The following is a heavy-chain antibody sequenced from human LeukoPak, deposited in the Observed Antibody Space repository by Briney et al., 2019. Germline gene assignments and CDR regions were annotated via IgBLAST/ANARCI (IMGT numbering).Heavy chain of an antibody. CDR3: ARLWWVPTSYFDY. V-gene: IGHV4-4*09. CDR2: IYSSEST. Sequence: PSETLSLTCSVSGGSINSHYWTWIRQPPGEGLEWIGYIYSSESTNYNPSLKSRVTISLDTSKRQVSLKLSSVTAADTAVYYCARLWWVPTSYFDYWGQGTLVTVSS. CDR1: GGSINSHY. J-gene: IGHJ4*02. D-gene: IGHD2-21*01.